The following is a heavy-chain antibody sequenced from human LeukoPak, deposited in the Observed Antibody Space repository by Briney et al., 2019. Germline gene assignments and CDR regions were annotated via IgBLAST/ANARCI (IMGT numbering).Heavy chain of an antibody. CDR1: GYTFISYD. D-gene: IGHD3-3*01. J-gene: IGHJ4*02. CDR3: HYTDPGSRYFDY. V-gene: IGHV1-8*01. Sequence: ASVKVSCKASGYTFISYDINWVRQATGQGLGWMGWMNPNSGNTGYAQKFQGRVTMTRNSSISTAYMELSSLRSEDTAVYYCHYTDPGSRYFDYWGQGTLVTVSS. CDR2: MNPNSGNT.